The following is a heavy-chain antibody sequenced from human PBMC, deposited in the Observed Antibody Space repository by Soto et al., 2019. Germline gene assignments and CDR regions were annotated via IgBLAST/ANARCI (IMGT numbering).Heavy chain of an antibody. CDR3: AKDPLIAAPGADRLTWGWFDP. D-gene: IGHD6-6*01. CDR2: ISYDGSNK. CDR1: GFTFSSYG. V-gene: IGHV3-30*18. J-gene: IGHJ5*02. Sequence: GGSLRLSCAASGFTFSSYGMHWVRQAPGKGLEWVAVISYDGSNKYYADSVKGRFTISRDNSKNTLYLQMNSLRAEDTAVYYCAKDPLIAAPGADRLTWGWFDPWGQGTLVTVSS.